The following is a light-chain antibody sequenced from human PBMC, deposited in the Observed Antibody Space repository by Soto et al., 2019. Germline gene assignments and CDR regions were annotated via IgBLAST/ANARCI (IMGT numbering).Light chain of an antibody. CDR2: DAS. J-gene: IGKJ2*01. V-gene: IGKV1-33*01. CDR3: QNCFTVPYT. CDR1: QDISNR. Sequence: IQRTQSPSSLSSSVGDRITITCQASQDISNRLNWYHQKPGKAPNLLIYDASNLAAGVPSGFSGSGSGTHFTFTITSLQPEDIGTYYCQNCFTVPYTFGQGNKVDIK.